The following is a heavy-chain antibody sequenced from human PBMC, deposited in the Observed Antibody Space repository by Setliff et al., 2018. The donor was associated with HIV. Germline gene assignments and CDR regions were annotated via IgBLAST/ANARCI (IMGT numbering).Heavy chain of an antibody. J-gene: IGHJ5*02. D-gene: IGHD3-10*01. Sequence: ETLSLTCAVYGGSFSGYYWSWVRQPPGKGLEWIGEINHSGSTNSNPSLKSRVTISADTSKNQFSLKLTSVTAADTAVYYCARGRMGYYGSGSYLPWGQGMLVTVSS. CDR1: GGSFSGYY. CDR3: ARGRMGYYGSGSYLP. CDR2: INHSGST. V-gene: IGHV4-34*01.